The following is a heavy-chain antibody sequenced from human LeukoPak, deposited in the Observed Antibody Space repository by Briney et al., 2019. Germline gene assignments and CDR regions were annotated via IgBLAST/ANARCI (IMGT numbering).Heavy chain of an antibody. CDR3: ARHFSGAAAPLPFDY. Sequence: SETLSLTCTVSGGSISSYYWSWIRQPPGKGLEWIGYIYSSGHTNYNPSLKNRDTISVGTSKNQFSLNLTSVTAADTAVYYCARHFSGAAAPLPFDYWGQGTLVTVSS. CDR2: IYSSGHT. J-gene: IGHJ4*02. CDR1: GGSISSYY. V-gene: IGHV4-59*08. D-gene: IGHD6-13*01.